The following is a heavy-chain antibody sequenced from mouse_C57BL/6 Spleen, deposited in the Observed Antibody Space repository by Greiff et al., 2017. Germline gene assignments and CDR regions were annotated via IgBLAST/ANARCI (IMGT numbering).Heavy chain of an antibody. CDR1: GYTFTSYW. CDR3: ARGQLRPFYAMDY. CDR2: IYPGSGST. Sequence: QVQLQQPGAELVKPGASVKMSCKASGYTFTSYWITWVKQRPGQGLEWIGDIYPGSGSTNYNEKFKIKATLTVDTSSRTVYLQLSSLTSEDSAVYYCARGQLRPFYAMDYWGQGTSVTVSS. J-gene: IGHJ4*01. V-gene: IGHV1-55*01. D-gene: IGHD3-2*02.